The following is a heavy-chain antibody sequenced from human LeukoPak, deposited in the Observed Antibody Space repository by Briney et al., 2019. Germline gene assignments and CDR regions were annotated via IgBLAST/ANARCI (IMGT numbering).Heavy chain of an antibody. D-gene: IGHD1-14*01. CDR3: AVTEYDY. J-gene: IGHJ4*02. V-gene: IGHV4-34*01. Sequence: SETLSLTCAVYGGCLRGYYWSWIGQPPGKGLEWIGEINHSGSTNYNPSLKSRVTISVDTSKNQFSLKLSSVTAADTAVYYCAVTEYDYWGQGTLVTVSS. CDR2: INHSGST. CDR1: GGCLRGYY.